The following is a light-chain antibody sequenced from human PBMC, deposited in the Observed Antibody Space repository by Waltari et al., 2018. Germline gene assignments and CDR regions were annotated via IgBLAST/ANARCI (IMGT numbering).Light chain of an antibody. CDR1: NIGDKS. CDR3: QVWDTRDHRV. Sequence: SYVLTQPPSVSVAPGKTAVITCGGNNIGDKSVNWYRLKQGQAPVVVVHDDSDRPPGIRERVSGSNAGNTGTLTISGVEAGDEADYYWQVWDTRDHRVFGGGTKLTVL. CDR2: DDS. J-gene: IGLJ2*01. V-gene: IGLV3-21*03.